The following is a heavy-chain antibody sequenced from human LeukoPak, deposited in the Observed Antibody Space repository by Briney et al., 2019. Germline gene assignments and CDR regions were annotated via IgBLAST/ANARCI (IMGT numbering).Heavy chain of an antibody. V-gene: IGHV3-23*01. CDR2: ITGSGGTA. CDR1: GFTFSNYA. J-gene: IGHJ4*02. Sequence: GGSLRLSCAASGFTFSNYAMSWVRQAPGEGLEWVSAITGSGGTAYYADSVKGRFTISRDNSKNTLYLQMNSLRAEDTAVYYCAKSGSYFCYYIDYWGQGTLVTVSS. CDR3: AKSGSYFCYYIDY. D-gene: IGHD1-26*01.